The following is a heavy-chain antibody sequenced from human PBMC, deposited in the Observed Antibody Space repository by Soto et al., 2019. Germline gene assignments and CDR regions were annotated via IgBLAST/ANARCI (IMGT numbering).Heavy chain of an antibody. J-gene: IGHJ3*02. CDR1: GFTFSSYA. CDR3: AKDSILNYDYVWGSYTDAFDI. Sequence: GGSLRLSCAASGFTFSSYAMSWVRQAPGKGLEWVSAISGSGGSTYYADSVKGRFTISRDNSKNTLYLQMNSLRAEDTAVYYCAKDSILNYDYVWGSYTDAFDIWGQGTMVTVSS. D-gene: IGHD3-16*01. CDR2: ISGSGGST. V-gene: IGHV3-23*01.